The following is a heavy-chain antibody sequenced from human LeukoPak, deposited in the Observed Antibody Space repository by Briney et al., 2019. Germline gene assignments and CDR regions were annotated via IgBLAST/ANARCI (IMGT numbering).Heavy chain of an antibody. V-gene: IGHV3-30-3*01. J-gene: IGHJ4*02. CDR3: AYLDSSGFYYGRLRY. CDR1: GFTFSSYA. Sequence: AGGSLRLSCAASGFTFSSYAMHWVRQAPGKGLEWVAVISYDGSNKYYADSVKGRFTISRDNSKSTLYLQMNSLRAEDTAIYFCAYLDSSGFYYGRLRYWGQGTPVTVSS. D-gene: IGHD3-22*01. CDR2: ISYDGSNK.